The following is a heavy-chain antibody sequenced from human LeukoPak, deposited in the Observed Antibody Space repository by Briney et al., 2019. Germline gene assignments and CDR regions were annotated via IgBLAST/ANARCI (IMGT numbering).Heavy chain of an antibody. Sequence: PGGSLRLSCAASGFTFSSCGMHWVRQAPGKGLEWVAFIRYDGSNKYYADSVKGRFTISRDNSKNTLYLQMNSLRAEDTAEYYCAKDRGGLRSFDYWGQGTLVTVSS. CDR3: AKDRGGLRSFDY. D-gene: IGHD4-17*01. CDR1: GFTFSSCG. J-gene: IGHJ4*02. V-gene: IGHV3-30*02. CDR2: IRYDGSNK.